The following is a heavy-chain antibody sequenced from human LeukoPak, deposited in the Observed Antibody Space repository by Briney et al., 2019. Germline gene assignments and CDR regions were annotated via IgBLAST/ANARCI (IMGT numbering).Heavy chain of an antibody. Sequence: PSETLSLTCTVSGGSISNYYWSWIRQPPGKGLEWIGYIYYSGSTNYNPSLKSRVTISVDTSKNQFSLKLSSVTAADTAVYYCARSYSSSWKLFDYWGQGTLVTVSS. V-gene: IGHV4-59*01. D-gene: IGHD6-13*01. CDR2: IYYSGST. J-gene: IGHJ4*02. CDR3: ARSYSSSWKLFDY. CDR1: GGSISNYY.